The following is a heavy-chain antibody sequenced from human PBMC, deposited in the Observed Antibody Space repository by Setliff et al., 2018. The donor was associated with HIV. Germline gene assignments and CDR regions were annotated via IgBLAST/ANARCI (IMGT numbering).Heavy chain of an antibody. CDR3: ATLDYYGSQTYNLALHY. CDR2: VDPEDGET. V-gene: IGHV1-69-2*01. J-gene: IGHJ4*02. Sequence: GASVKVSCKASGYSFTTYFMHWVRQAPGKGLEWMGRVDPEDGETIYAERFRGRISLTVDKSTGTAYMELNRLRSEDTAVYYCATLDYYGSQTYNLALHYWGQGTLVTVSS. D-gene: IGHD3-10*01. CDR1: GYSFTTYF.